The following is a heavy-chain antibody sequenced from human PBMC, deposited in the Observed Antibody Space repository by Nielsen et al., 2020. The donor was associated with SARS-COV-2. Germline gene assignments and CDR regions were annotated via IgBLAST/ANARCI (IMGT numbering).Heavy chain of an antibody. CDR1: GYTFTSYY. J-gene: IGHJ6*02. CDR2: INPSGGST. D-gene: IGHD1-20*01. V-gene: IGHV1-46*01. Sequence: ASVKVSCKASGYTFTSYYMHWVRQAPGQGLEWMRIINPSGGSTSYAQKFQGRVTMTRDTSTSTVYMELSSLRSEDTAVYYCAREGNWNYEYYGMDVWGQGTTVTVSS. CDR3: AREGNWNYEYYGMDV.